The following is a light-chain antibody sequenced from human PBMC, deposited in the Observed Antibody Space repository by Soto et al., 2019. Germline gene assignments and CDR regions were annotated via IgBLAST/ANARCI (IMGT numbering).Light chain of an antibody. Sequence: EILMRQSPATVSVSPGERATLSFRASQSVSSYLAWYQQKPGQAPRLLIYGASSRATGIPDRFSGSGSGTDFTLTISRLEPEDFAVYYCQQYDSSWTFGQGTKVDIK. CDR1: QSVSSY. J-gene: IGKJ1*01. CDR2: GAS. V-gene: IGKV3-20*01. CDR3: QQYDSSWT.